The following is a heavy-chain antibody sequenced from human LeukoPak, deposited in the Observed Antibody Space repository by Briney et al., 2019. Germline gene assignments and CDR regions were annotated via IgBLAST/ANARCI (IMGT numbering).Heavy chain of an antibody. J-gene: IGHJ4*02. V-gene: IGHV1-2*02. CDR2: INPNSGGT. CDR3: ARAYSRPIAARLFDYFDY. D-gene: IGHD6-6*01. CDR1: GYTFTGYY. Sequence: ASVKVSCKASGYTFTGYYMHWVRQAPGQGLEWMGWINPNSGGTNYAQKLQGRVTMTRDTSISTAYMELSRLRSDDTAVYYCARAYSRPIAARLFDYFDYWGQGTLVTVSS.